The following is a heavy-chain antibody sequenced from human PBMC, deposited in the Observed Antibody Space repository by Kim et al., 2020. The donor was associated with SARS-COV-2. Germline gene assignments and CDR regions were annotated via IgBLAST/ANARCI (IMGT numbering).Heavy chain of an antibody. J-gene: IGHJ6*02. Sequence: ASVKVSCKASGYTFTSYDINWVRQATGQGLEWMGWMNPNSGNTGYAQKFQGRVTMTRNTSISTAYMELSSLRSEDTAVYYCAREVGGFLDYYYYGMDVWGQGTTVTVSS. D-gene: IGHD2-15*01. CDR2: MNPNSGNT. CDR1: GYTFTSYD. CDR3: AREVGGFLDYYYYGMDV. V-gene: IGHV1-8*01.